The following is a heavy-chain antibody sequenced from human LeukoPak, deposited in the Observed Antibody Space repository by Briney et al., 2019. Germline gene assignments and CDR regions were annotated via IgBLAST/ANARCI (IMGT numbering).Heavy chain of an antibody. CDR2: INPNGGGT. J-gene: IGHJ4*02. D-gene: IGHD3-3*01. CDR1: GYTFTSYG. V-gene: IGHV1-2*02. CDR3: ASLIYGPYYDFWSGYYYDY. Sequence: ASVRVSCKTSGYTFTSYGISWVRQAPGQGLEWMGCINPNGGGTNYAHKFQGRVTITRDTSISTAYMELSRLRSDDTAVYYCASLIYGPYYDFWSGYYYDYWGQGTLLSVPS.